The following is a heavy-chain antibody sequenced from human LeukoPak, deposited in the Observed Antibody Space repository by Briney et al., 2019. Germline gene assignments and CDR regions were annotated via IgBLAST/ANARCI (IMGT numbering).Heavy chain of an antibody. V-gene: IGHV4-39*07. CDR1: GGSISSNNYY. D-gene: IGHD5-12*01. Sequence: KASETLSLTCTVSGGSISSNNYYWGWIRQPPGKGLEWIGSIYYSGSTYYNPSLKSRVTISVDTSKNQFSLKLSSVTAADTAVYYCAPGGYIGYGHAFDIWGQGTMVTVSS. J-gene: IGHJ3*02. CDR3: APGGYIGYGHAFDI. CDR2: IYYSGST.